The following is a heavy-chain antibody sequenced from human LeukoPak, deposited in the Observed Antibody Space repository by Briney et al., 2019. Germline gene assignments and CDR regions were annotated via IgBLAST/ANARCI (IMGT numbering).Heavy chain of an antibody. D-gene: IGHD3-9*01. Sequence: SVKVSCKASGYTFTGYYLHWVRQAPGQGLEWMGGIIPIFGTANYAQKFQGRVTITADESTSTAYMELSSLRSEDTAVYYCARAFSQYSDILPGSPSFDYWGWEPWSPSPQ. CDR2: IIPIFGTA. J-gene: IGHJ4*02. CDR1: GYTFTGYY. V-gene: IGHV1-69*13. CDR3: ARAFSQYSDILPGSPSFDY.